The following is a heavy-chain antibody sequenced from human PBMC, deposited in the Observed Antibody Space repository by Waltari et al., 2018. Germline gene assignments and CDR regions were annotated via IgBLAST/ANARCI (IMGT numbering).Heavy chain of an antibody. CDR3: ARDRGRGLYLDT. CDR2: VRGDGKT. V-gene: IGHV4-4*02. D-gene: IGHD1-1*01. Sequence: QLQLQESGPGLVKPSGTLSLLCAVSGDSMSTRDYWSWVRQPPGKGREWIGQVRGDGKTNYNPSFASRVTMSLDTSTYHFALKLTSATAADTALYYCARDRGRGLYLDTWGQGTLVTVSP. J-gene: IGHJ4*02. CDR1: GDSMSTRDY.